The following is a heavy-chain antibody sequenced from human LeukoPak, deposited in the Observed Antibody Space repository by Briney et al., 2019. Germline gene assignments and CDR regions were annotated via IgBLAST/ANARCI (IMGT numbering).Heavy chain of an antibody. J-gene: IGHJ2*01. CDR3: VRGRDNADWYFDL. CDR1: GGSISSSSYY. V-gene: IGHV4-39*01. Sequence: SETLSLTCTVSGGSISSSSYYWGWIRQPPGKGLEWIGSIYYSGSTYYNPSLKSRVTISVDTSKNQFSLKLSSVTAADTAVYYCVRGRDNADWYFDLWGRGTLVTVSS. D-gene: IGHD1-1*01. CDR2: IYYSGST.